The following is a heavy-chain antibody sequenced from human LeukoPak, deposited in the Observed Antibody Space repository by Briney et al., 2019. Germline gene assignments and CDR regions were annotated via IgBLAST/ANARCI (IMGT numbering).Heavy chain of an antibody. CDR1: GFMFSSYW. Sequence: GGSLRLSCVASGFMFSSYWMDWVRQAPGKGLVWVSRINSDGSSTSYADSVKGRFTISRDNAKNTLFLQMNSLRAEDTAVYYCARGPGAFDIWGQGTMVTVSS. J-gene: IGHJ3*02. CDR3: ARGPGAFDI. V-gene: IGHV3-74*01. CDR2: INSDGSST. D-gene: IGHD2-2*01.